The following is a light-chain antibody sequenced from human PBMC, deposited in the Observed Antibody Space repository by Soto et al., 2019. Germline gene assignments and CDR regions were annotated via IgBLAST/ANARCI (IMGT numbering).Light chain of an antibody. J-gene: IGLJ2*01. CDR2: SNN. CDR1: SSNIGSNV. Sequence: QSVLTQPPSASGTPGQRVTISCSGSSSNIGSNVVNWYQQLPGTAPKLLIYSNNQRPSGVPDRFSGSKSGTSASLAISGLQSEDETDYYCASWDDSLSAVLFGGGTKPTVL. CDR3: ASWDDSLSAVL. V-gene: IGLV1-44*01.